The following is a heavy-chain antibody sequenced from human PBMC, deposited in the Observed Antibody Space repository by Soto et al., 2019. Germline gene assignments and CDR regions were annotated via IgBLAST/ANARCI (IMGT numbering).Heavy chain of an antibody. CDR2: ISAYNGNT. CDR1: GYTFTSYG. CDR3: ARGPDGVGAARGWWYFDL. Sequence: QVQLVQSGAEVKKPGASVKVSCKASGYTFTSYGISWVRQAPGQGLEWMGWISAYNGNTNYAQKLQGRVTMTTDTTRSTGDMELRSRRSADTAVYYCARGPDGVGAARGWWYFDLWGRGTLVTVSS. D-gene: IGHD1-26*01. J-gene: IGHJ2*01. V-gene: IGHV1-18*01.